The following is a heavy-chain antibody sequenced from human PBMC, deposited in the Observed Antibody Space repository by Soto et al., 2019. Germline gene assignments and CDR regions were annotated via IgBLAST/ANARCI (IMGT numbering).Heavy chain of an antibody. CDR2: ISGSGGST. V-gene: IGHV3-23*01. Sequence: PGGSLRLSCAASGFTFSSYAVSWVRQAPGKGLEWVSAISGSGGSTYYADSVKGRFTISRDNSKNTLYLQMNSLRAEDTAVYYCAKATPGGIFWSPGGMDVWGQGTTVTVSS. CDR1: GFTFSSYA. J-gene: IGHJ6*02. CDR3: AKATPGGIFWSPGGMDV. D-gene: IGHD2-21*01.